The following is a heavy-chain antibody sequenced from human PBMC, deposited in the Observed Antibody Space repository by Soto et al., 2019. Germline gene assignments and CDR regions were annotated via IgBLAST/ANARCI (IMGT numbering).Heavy chain of an antibody. D-gene: IGHD6-13*01. V-gene: IGHV4-34*01. CDR1: GFTFRSFT. J-gene: IGHJ4*02. CDR2: INHSGST. Sequence: GSLRLSCAASGFTFRSFTMNWIRQPPGKGLEWIGEINHSGSTNYNPSLKSRVTISVDTSKNQFSLKLSSVTAADTAVYYCARGLGGVTAAGNSSVDFDYWGQGTLVTVSS. CDR3: ARGLGGVTAAGNSSVDFDY.